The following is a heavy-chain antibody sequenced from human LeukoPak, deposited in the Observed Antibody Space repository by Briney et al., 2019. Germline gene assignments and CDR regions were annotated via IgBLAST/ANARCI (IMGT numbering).Heavy chain of an antibody. CDR3: AKSVGFSYGYNY. D-gene: IGHD5-18*01. J-gene: IGHJ4*02. V-gene: IGHV3-23*01. CDR1: GFTFSSYA. CDR2: ISGSGGST. Sequence: GGALRLSCAASGFTFSSYAMSWVRQAPAKGLEWVSAISGSGGSTYYADSVKGRFTISRDNSKNTLYLQMNSLRAEDTAVYYCAKSVGFSYGYNYWGQGTLVTVSS.